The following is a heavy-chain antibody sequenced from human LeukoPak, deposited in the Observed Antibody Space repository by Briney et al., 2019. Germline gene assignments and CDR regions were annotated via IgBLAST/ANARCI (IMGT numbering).Heavy chain of an antibody. D-gene: IGHD3-22*01. V-gene: IGHV3-21*01. CDR1: GFTFSSYS. Sequence: GGSLRLSCAASGFTFSSYSMNWVRQAPGKGLEWVSSISSSSSYIYYADSVKGRFTISRDNAKNSLYLQMNSLRAEDTAVYYCASGLYYDSSGYYLPRSYWGQGTLVTVSS. CDR3: ASGLYYDSSGYYLPRSY. J-gene: IGHJ4*02. CDR2: ISSSSSYI.